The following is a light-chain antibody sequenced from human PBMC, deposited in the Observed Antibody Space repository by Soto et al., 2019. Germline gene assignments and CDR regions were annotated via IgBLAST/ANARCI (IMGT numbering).Light chain of an antibody. CDR2: DAS. J-gene: IGKJ3*01. CDR3: QQRSNWPPLST. CDR1: QSVSSS. Sequence: EIVLTQSPATLSLSPGERATLSCRASQSVSSSLAWYQQKPGQAPRLLIYDASKRATGIPARFSGSGSGTDFTLTISSLEPEDFAVYYCQQRSNWPPLSTFGPGTKVDIK. V-gene: IGKV3-11*01.